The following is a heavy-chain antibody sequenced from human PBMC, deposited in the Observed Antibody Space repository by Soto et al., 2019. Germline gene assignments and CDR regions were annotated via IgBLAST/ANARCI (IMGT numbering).Heavy chain of an antibody. CDR3: AREARRGPQYYYDSSGLLDY. Sequence: SVKLSCKASGDTFSSYTISWVRHAPGQGLEWMGRIIPILGIANYAQKFQGRVTITADKSTSTAYMELSSLRSEDTAVYYCAREARRGPQYYYDSSGLLDYWGQGTLVNVSS. J-gene: IGHJ4*02. V-gene: IGHV1-69*04. D-gene: IGHD3-22*01. CDR2: IIPILGIA. CDR1: GDTFSSYT.